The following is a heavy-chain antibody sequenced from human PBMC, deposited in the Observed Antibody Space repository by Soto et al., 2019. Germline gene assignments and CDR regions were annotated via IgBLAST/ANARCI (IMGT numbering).Heavy chain of an antibody. CDR1: GFTFTNYA. Sequence: GGSLRLSCAASGFTFTNYAIHWVRQAPGKGLEWVALISYSGFDKYYADSVKGRFTISRDNSKNTVSVQMNSLRPEDAAVYYCAKEAEIWYYYGLDVWGHGTTVTVSS. CDR3: AKEAEIWYYYGLDV. V-gene: IGHV3-30*18. D-gene: IGHD3-10*01. CDR2: ISYSGFDK. J-gene: IGHJ6*02.